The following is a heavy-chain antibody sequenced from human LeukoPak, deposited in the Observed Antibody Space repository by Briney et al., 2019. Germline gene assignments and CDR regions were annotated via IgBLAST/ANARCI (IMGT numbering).Heavy chain of an antibody. CDR2: ISSSSYI. CDR3: ARRYYDSSGYCDY. J-gene: IGHJ4*02. Sequence: GGSLRLSCAASGFTFSSYSMNWVRQAPGKGLEWVSSISSSSYIYYADSVKGRFTISRDNAKNSLYLQMNSLRAEDTAVYYCARRYYDSSGYCDYWGQGTLVTVSS. CDR1: GFTFSSYS. D-gene: IGHD3-22*01. V-gene: IGHV3-21*01.